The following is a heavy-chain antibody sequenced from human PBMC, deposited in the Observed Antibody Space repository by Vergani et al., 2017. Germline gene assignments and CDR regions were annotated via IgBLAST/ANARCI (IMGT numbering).Heavy chain of an antibody. CDR1: GGSISSYY. V-gene: IGHV4-59*01. CDR2: IYYSGST. D-gene: IGHD2-21*02. J-gene: IGHJ3*02. Sequence: QVQLQESGPGLVKPSQTLSLTCTVSGGSISSYYWSWIRQPPGKGLEWIGYIYYSGSTNYNPSLKSRVTIPVDTSKNQFSLKLSSVTAADTAVYYCARAGSYCGGDCSNAFDIWGQGTMVTVSS. CDR3: ARAGSYCGGDCSNAFDI.